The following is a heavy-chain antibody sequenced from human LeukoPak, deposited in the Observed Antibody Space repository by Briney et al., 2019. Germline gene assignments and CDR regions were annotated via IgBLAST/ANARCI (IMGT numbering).Heavy chain of an antibody. J-gene: IGHJ4*02. CDR1: GYTFTSYG. Sequence: ASVKVSCKASGYTFTSYGISWVRQAPAQGLEWMGWISAYNGNTNYAQKLQGRVTMTTDTYTSTAYMELRSLRSDDTAVYYCARGLSSGWYEGYWGQGTRVTVSS. D-gene: IGHD6-19*01. V-gene: IGHV1-18*01. CDR3: ARGLSSGWYEGY. CDR2: ISAYNGNT.